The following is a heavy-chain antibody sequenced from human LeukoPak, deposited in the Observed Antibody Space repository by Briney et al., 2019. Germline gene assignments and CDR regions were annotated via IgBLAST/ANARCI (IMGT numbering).Heavy chain of an antibody. Sequence: GGSLRLSCAASGFTFSSYAMHWVRQAPGKGLEWVAVISYDGSNKYYADSVKGRFTISRDNSKNTLYLQMNSLRAEDMAVYYCARGGHTIFGVSYHLDVWGKGTTVTVSS. V-gene: IGHV3-30*04. CDR1: GFTFSSYA. D-gene: IGHD3-3*01. J-gene: IGHJ6*03. CDR2: ISYDGSNK. CDR3: ARGGHTIFGVSYHLDV.